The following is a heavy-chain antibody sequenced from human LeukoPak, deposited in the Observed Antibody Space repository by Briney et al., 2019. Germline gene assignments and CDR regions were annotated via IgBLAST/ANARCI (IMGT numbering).Heavy chain of an antibody. V-gene: IGHV1-46*01. CDR1: GYTFTSYY. D-gene: IGHD2-15*01. CDR2: INPSGGST. Sequence: ASVKVSCKASGYTFTSYYMHWARQAPGQGLEWMGIINPSGGSTSYAQKFQGRVTMTRDTSTSTVYMELSSLRSEDTAMYYCARGGYQEYSHYYYGMDVWGQGTTVTVSS. J-gene: IGHJ6*02. CDR3: ARGGYQEYSHYYYGMDV.